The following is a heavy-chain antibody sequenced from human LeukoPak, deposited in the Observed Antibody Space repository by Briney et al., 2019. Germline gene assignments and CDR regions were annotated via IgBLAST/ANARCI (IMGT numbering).Heavy chain of an antibody. D-gene: IGHD3-22*01. CDR1: GGSISSSSYY. J-gene: IGHJ5*02. V-gene: IGHV4-39*07. Sequence: PSETLSLTCTVSGGSISSSSYYWGWIRQPPGKGLEWIGSIYYSGSTYYNPSLKSRVTISVDTSKNQFSLKLSSVTAADTAVYYCARRRFTMIVVVITTYSWFDPWGQGTLVTVSS. CDR2: IYYSGST. CDR3: ARRRFTMIVVVITTYSWFDP.